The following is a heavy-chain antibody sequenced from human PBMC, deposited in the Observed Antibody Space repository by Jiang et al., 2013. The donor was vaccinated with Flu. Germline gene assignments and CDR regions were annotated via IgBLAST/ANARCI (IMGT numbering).Heavy chain of an antibody. CDR3: VRQEGQSFDY. J-gene: IGHJ4*02. CDR1: GYSFTSNW. Sequence: LKISCKGSGYSFTSNWIAWVRQLPGKGLEYMGIIYPGASDTRYSPSFQGQVTISADKSINTAYLQWSSLKASDTAMYYCVRQEGQSFDYWGQGTLVTVSS. CDR2: IYPGASDT. D-gene: IGHD6-19*01. V-gene: IGHV5-51*01.